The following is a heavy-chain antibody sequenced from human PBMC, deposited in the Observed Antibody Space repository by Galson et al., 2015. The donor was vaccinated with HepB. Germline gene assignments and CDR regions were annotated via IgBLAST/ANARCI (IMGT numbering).Heavy chain of an antibody. Sequence: SLRLSCAASGFTFSSYGMNWVRQAPGKGLEWVSVISGSGGSTYYADSVKGRFTISRDNPKNTLYLQMNSLRAEDTALYYCAKDQPTPFYNLVVVTAMENWGQGTLVTVSS. J-gene: IGHJ4*02. D-gene: IGHD2-21*02. V-gene: IGHV3-23*01. CDR3: AKDQPTPFYNLVVVTAMEN. CDR1: GFTFSSYG. CDR2: ISGSGGST.